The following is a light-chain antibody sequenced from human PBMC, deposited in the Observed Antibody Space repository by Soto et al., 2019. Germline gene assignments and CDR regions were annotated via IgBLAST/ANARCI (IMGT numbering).Light chain of an antibody. Sequence: QSVLTQPASVSESPGQSITISCTGSSSDVGGFNYVSWYQQHPGKAPKLLIYGVSNRPSGVSNRFSASKSGNTASLTISGLQAEDAADYYCSSYAGSSNYVVFGGGTKLTVL. CDR3: SSYAGSSNYVV. V-gene: IGLV2-14*01. CDR2: GVS. J-gene: IGLJ2*01. CDR1: SSDVGGFNY.